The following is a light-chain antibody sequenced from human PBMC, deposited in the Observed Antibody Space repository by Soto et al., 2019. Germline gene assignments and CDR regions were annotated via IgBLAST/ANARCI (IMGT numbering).Light chain of an antibody. J-gene: IGKJ5*01. Sequence: EIVMTQSPATLSVSPGERATLSCRASQTVSSNLAWYQQKPGQAPRLLIYGASTRATDIPARFSGSGSGTEFTLTISSLQSEDFAVYYCQQYNNWPPLFGQGTRLEIK. CDR2: GAS. CDR3: QQYNNWPPL. V-gene: IGKV3-15*01. CDR1: QTVSSN.